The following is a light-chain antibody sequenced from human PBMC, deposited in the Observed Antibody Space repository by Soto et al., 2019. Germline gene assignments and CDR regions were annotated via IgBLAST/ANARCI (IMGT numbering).Light chain of an antibody. V-gene: IGKV1-33*01. CDR1: QDISNY. J-gene: IGKJ5*01. CDR3: QQYDNLPIT. Sequence: DIQMTQSPSSLSASVVYRVSITCQASQDISNYLNWYQQKPAKAPKLLIYDASNLETGVPSRFSGSGSGTDFTFTISSLQPEDIATYYCQQYDNLPITFGQGTRLEIK. CDR2: DAS.